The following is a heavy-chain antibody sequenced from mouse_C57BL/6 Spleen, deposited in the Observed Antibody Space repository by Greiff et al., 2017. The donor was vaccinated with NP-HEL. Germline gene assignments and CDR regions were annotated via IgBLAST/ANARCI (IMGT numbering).Heavy chain of an antibody. CDR3: ARGDGRGDY. Sequence: QVQLQQSGPELVKPGASVKISCKASGYAFSSSWMNWVKQRPGKGLEWIGRIYPGDGDTNYNGKFKGKATLTADKSSSTAYMQLSSLTSEDSAVYFCARGDGRGDYWGQGTTLTVSS. CDR1: GYAFSSSW. V-gene: IGHV1-82*01. J-gene: IGHJ2*01. D-gene: IGHD2-3*01. CDR2: IYPGDGDT.